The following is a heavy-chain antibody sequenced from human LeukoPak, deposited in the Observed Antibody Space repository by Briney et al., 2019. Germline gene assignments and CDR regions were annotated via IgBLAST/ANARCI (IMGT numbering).Heavy chain of an antibody. J-gene: IGHJ4*02. CDR1: GFTFDNYA. V-gene: IGHV3-9*03. CDR3: AKGLISSWYGGFDY. CDR2: ISWNSISI. Sequence: GRSLRLSCAASGFTFDNYAMHWVRQGPGKGLEWVSGISWNSISIGYAGSVKGRFTISRDNAKNSLYLQMNSLRTEDMALYYCAKGLISSWYGGFDYWGQGTLVTVSS. D-gene: IGHD6-13*01.